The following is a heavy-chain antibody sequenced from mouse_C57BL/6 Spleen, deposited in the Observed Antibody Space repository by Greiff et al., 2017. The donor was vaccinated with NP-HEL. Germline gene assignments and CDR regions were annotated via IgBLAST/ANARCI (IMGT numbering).Heavy chain of an antibody. Sequence: QVQLQQPGAELVMPGASVKLSCKASGYTFTSYWMHWVKQRPGQGLEWIGEIDPSDSYTNYNQKFKGKSTLTVDKSSSTAYMQLSSLTSEDSAVYYCTRHCYGSSHYFDYWGQGTTLTVSS. D-gene: IGHD1-1*01. CDR3: TRHCYGSSHYFDY. V-gene: IGHV1-69*01. CDR2: IDPSDSYT. J-gene: IGHJ2*01. CDR1: GYTFTSYW.